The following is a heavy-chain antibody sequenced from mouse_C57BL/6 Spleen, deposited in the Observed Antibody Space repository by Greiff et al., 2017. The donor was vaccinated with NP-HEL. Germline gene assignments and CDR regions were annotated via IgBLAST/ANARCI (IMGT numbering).Heavy chain of an antibody. V-gene: IGHV1-69*01. CDR3: AISEDSSGPFAY. D-gene: IGHD3-2*02. CDR1: GYTFTSYW. Sequence: QVQLQQPGAELVMPGASVKLSCKASGYTFTSYWMHWVKQRPGQGLEWIGEIDPSASYTNYNQKFKGKSTLTVDKSSSTAYMQLSSLTSEDSAVYYGAISEDSSGPFAYWGQGTLVTVSA. J-gene: IGHJ3*01. CDR2: IDPSASYT.